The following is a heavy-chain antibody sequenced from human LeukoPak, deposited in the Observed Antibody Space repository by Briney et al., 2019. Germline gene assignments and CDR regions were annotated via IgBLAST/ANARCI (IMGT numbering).Heavy chain of an antibody. CDR1: GFTFYMYA. V-gene: IGHV3-23*01. CDR3: AKDRPNFHENSGHYYRRDGDS. CDR2: MCGTAGCT. D-gene: IGHD3-22*01. J-gene: IGHJ5*01. Sequence: GSLTLSCQASGFTFYMYAMSWVRQAPGKGLEWVASMCGTAGCTFYADSVKGRFTISRDNSKNVLYLRMNSLTAEDTAIYYCAKDRPNFHENSGHYYRRDGDSWGQGTLVTVSS.